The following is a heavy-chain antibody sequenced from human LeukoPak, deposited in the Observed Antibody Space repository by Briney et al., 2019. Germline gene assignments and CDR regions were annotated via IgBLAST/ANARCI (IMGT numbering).Heavy chain of an antibody. CDR1: GFTFNSHW. V-gene: IGHV3-74*01. Sequence: PGGSLRLSCAASGFTFNSHWMHWVRQAPGKGLMWVSTVSPVGTDTNYADSVRGRFTISRDNAKDTLYLQMNSLRAEDTALYFCTRGCTGTRCPADHWGQGALVTVSS. CDR3: TRGCTGTRCPADH. CDR2: VSPVGTDT. J-gene: IGHJ4*02. D-gene: IGHD2-2*01.